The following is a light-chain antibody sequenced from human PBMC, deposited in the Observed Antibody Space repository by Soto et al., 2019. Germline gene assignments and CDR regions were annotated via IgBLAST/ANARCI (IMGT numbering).Light chain of an antibody. J-gene: IGLJ1*01. Sequence: QSVLTQPPSASGSPGQSAAISCTGTSSDVGGYNYVSWYQQHPGKAPKLMIYEVNKRPSGVPDRFSGSKSGNTASLTVSGLQAEDEADYYCSSYAGSSNDFGRGTKVTV. CDR3: SSYAGSSND. CDR2: EVN. V-gene: IGLV2-8*01. CDR1: SSDVGGYNY.